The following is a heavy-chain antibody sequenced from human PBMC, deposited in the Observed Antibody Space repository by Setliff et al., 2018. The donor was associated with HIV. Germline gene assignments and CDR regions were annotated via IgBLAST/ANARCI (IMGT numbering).Heavy chain of an antibody. CDR3: AADCSGGSCPEYFQH. V-gene: IGHV1-58*02. D-gene: IGHD2-15*01. Sequence: SVKVSCKASGFTFTSSAMQWVRQARGQRLEWIGWIVVGSGNTNYAQKFQERVTITRDMSTSTAYMELSSLRSEDTAVYYCAADCSGGSCPEYFQHWGQGTLVTVPQ. CDR1: GFTFTSSA. CDR2: IVVGSGNT. J-gene: IGHJ1*01.